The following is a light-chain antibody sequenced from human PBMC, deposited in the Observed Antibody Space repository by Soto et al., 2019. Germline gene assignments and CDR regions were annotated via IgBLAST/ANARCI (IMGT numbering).Light chain of an antibody. CDR2: GAS. J-gene: IGKJ1*01. CDR1: QSIRGA. CDR3: QQYNNWPWT. Sequence: EILVTQSPSTLSVSPGGRATLSCRASQSIRGALAWYQQKPGQAPRLLIYGASTRATTFPARFSGSGSGTDSTLTISSLQSEDFEVYYCQQYNNWPWTFGQGTKVDIK. V-gene: IGKV3-15*01.